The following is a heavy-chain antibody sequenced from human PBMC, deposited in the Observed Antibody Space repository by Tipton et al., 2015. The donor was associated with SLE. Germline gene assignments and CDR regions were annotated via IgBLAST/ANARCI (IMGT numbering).Heavy chain of an antibody. CDR1: GFTFSG. V-gene: IGHV3-23*01. D-gene: IGHD3-10*01. J-gene: IGHJ4*02. CDR2: ISGSGVTT. Sequence: GSLRLSCAASGFTFSGMHWVRQAPGKGLEWVSIISGSGVTTYYADSVKGRFTISRDNSENTLYLQMNSLRVEDTAVYYCAKKHIITPGSYFDSWGQGTLVTVSS. CDR3: AKKHIITPGSYFDS.